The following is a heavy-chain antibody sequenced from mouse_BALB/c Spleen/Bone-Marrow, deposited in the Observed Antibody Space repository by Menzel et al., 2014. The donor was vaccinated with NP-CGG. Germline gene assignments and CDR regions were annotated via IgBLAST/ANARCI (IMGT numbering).Heavy chain of an antibody. Sequence: EVMLVESGGGLVKPGGSLKLSCAASGFTFSSYAMSWVRQTPEKRLEWVATISSSGSYTYYPDSVKGRFTISRDNAKNTLYLQMSSLRSEDTAMYYCARLRTTEAMDYWGQGTSVTVSS. CDR1: GFTFSSYA. CDR2: ISSSGSYT. V-gene: IGHV5-9-1*01. CDR3: ARLRTTEAMDY. D-gene: IGHD2-12*01. J-gene: IGHJ4*01.